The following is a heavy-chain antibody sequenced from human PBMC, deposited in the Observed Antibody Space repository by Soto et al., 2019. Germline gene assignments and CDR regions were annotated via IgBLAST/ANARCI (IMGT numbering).Heavy chain of an antibody. Sequence: QVQLQQWGAGLLKPSETLSLTCAVYVGSFSGYYWSWIRQPPGKGLEWIGEINHSGSTNYNPSLKSRVTISVDTSKNQFSLKLSSVTAADTAVYYCARMAVVIAIRYFDLWGRCTLVTVSS. V-gene: IGHV4-34*01. J-gene: IGHJ2*01. CDR3: ARMAVVIAIRYFDL. D-gene: IGHD2-21*01. CDR2: INHSGST. CDR1: VGSFSGYY.